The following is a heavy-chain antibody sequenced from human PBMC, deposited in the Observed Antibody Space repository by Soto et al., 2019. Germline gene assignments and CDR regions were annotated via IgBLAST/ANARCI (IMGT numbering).Heavy chain of an antibody. V-gene: IGHV1-18*01. CDR1: GYTFTSYG. Sequence: QVQLVQTGAEVKKPGASVKVSCKASGYTFTSYGISWVRQAPGQGREWMGWISAYNGNTNYEQKLQGRVTMTTDTSTSTAYMELRSLRSDDTAVYYGDRVGTYYGSSGAHFDIWGQGTMVTVSS. J-gene: IGHJ3*02. CDR2: ISAYNGNT. D-gene: IGHD3-22*01. CDR3: DRVGTYYGSSGAHFDI.